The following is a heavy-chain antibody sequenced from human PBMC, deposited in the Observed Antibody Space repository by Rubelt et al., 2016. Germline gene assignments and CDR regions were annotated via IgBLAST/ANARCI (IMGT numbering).Heavy chain of an antibody. CDR1: GFTFSSYG. Sequence: QVQLVESGGGVVQPGRSLRLSCAASGFTFSSYGMHWVRQAPGKGLEWVAVIWSDGSNNYYADSVKGRFTIASDNSKNILSRQMNSLRAEDTAVYYCARDNAVDTYYFDYWGQGTLVTVSS. V-gene: IGHV3-33*08. J-gene: IGHJ4*02. D-gene: IGHD2-8*01. CDR3: ARDNAVDTYYFDY. CDR2: IWSDGSNN.